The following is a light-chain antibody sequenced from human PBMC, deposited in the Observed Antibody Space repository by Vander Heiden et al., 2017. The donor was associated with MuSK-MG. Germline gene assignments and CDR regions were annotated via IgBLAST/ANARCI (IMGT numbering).Light chain of an antibody. CDR1: QSVSSN. Sequence: ERVMTQSPATLSVSPGERAPLPCRASQSVSSNLAWYQQKPGQAPRLLIYGASTRAAGIPARFGGSGSGTEFTLTISSLQSEDFAVYYCQQYNNWLTFGGGTKVEIK. J-gene: IGKJ4*01. V-gene: IGKV3-15*01. CDR2: GAS. CDR3: QQYNNWLT.